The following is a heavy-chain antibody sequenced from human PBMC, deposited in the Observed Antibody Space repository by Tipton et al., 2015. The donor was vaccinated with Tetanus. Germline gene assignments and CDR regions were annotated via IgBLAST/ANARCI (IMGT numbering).Heavy chain of an antibody. CDR3: ARGIWFGPGPKFYFDS. CDR1: GGSISSYY. CDR2: IYSSGST. Sequence: TLSLTCTVSGGSISSYYWSWIRQPAGKGLEWIGRIYSSGSTHYNPSLKSRVTMSLDTSKNQFSLKLNSVTAADTAVYYCARGIWFGPGPKFYFDSWGQGTLVAVSS. D-gene: IGHD3-10*01. J-gene: IGHJ4*02. V-gene: IGHV4-4*07.